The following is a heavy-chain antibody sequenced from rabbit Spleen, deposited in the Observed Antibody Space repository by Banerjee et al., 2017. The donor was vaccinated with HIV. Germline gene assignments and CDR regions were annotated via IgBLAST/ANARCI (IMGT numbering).Heavy chain of an antibody. CDR2: IYVGRGST. Sequence: QEQLEESGGGLVQPEGSLTLTCTASGFTISSYYYMCWVRQAPGKGLEWIGCIYVGRGSTHYANWAKGRVTMYKTSSTTVTLQLTSLTAADTATYFCARSDHVGGWNFSLWGPGTLVTVS. CDR1: GFTISSYYY. V-gene: IGHV1S45*01. D-gene: IGHD1-1*01. CDR3: ARSDHVGGWNFSL. J-gene: IGHJ6*01.